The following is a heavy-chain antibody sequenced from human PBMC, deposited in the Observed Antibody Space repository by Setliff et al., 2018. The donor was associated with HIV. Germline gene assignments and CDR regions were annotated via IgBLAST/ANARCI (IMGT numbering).Heavy chain of an antibody. CDR1: AYSFTSYW. J-gene: IGHJ3*02. V-gene: IGHV5-51*01. Sequence: GESLKISCKGSAYSFTSYWIGWVRQMPGKGLEWMGVIDPGDSDTRYNPSFQDQVAISADKSTSTAYLQWSSLKASDTAMYYCARIWFGAQDAFDIWGQGTMVTVSS. D-gene: IGHD3-10*01. CDR2: IDPGDSDT. CDR3: ARIWFGAQDAFDI.